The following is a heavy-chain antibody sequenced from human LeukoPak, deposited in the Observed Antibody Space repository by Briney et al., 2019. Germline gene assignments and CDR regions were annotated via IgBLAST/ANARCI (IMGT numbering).Heavy chain of an antibody. Sequence: KPSETLSLTCAVYGGSFSGYYWSWIRQPPGKGLEWIGEINHSGSTNYNPSLKSRVTISVDTSKNQFSLKLSSVTAADTAVYYCARGIYDYVWGSYNYYYYMDVWGKGTTVTVSS. CDR1: GGSFSGYY. J-gene: IGHJ6*03. CDR3: ARGIYDYVWGSYNYYYYMDV. V-gene: IGHV4-34*01. CDR2: INHSGST. D-gene: IGHD3-16*01.